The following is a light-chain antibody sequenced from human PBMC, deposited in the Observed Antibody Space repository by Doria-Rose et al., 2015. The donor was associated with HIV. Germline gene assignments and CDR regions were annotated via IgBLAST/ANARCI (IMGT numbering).Light chain of an antibody. Sequence: DIRMTQSPESLGMSLGERATLNCKSNQSLLYTSKNYLAWYQQKPGQPPQLLIYRASTRQSGVPARFSGSGSGTDSTLTISSLEAEDVAVYYCQQYYDTPSFGPGTTVDIK. J-gene: IGKJ3*01. CDR1: QSLLYTSKNY. V-gene: IGKV4-1*01. CDR2: RAS. CDR3: QQYYDTPS.